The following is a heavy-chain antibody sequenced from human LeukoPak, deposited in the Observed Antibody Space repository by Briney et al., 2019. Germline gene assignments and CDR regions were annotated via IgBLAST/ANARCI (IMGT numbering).Heavy chain of an antibody. D-gene: IGHD6-13*01. CDR2: ISSSSYI. V-gene: IGHV3-21*01. CDR3: ARDFSSWQYYFDY. CDR1: GFTFSSYS. Sequence: GGSLRLSCAASGFTFSSYSMNWVRQAPGKGLEWVSSISSSSYIYYADSVKGRFTISRDNAKNSLYLQMNSLRAEDTAVYYCARDFSSWQYYFDYWGQGTLVTVSS. J-gene: IGHJ4*02.